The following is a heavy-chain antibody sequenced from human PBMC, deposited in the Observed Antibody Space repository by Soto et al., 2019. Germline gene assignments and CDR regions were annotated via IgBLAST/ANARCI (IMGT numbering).Heavy chain of an antibody. Sequence: QVQLVESGGGVVQPGRSLRLSCAASGFTFSNYGMHWVRQAPGKGLQWVAVIWFDGSNKYYADSVEGRFTISRDNSKNTLYLQMNSLRAEDTAVYYCARDTGAVAGLYWYFDLWGRGTLVTVSS. CDR3: ARDTGAVAGLYWYFDL. J-gene: IGHJ2*01. CDR1: GFTFSNYG. V-gene: IGHV3-33*01. CDR2: IWFDGSNK. D-gene: IGHD6-19*01.